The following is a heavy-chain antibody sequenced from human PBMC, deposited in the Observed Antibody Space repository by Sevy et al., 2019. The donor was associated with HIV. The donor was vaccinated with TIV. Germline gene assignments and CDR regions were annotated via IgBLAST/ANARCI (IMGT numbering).Heavy chain of an antibody. CDR3: AREPVVVIINSGVDDAFDI. CDR2: ISSSSSTI. CDR1: GFTFSSYS. Sequence: GGSLRLSCAASGFTFSSYSMNWVRQAPGKGLEWVSYISSSSSTIYYADSVKGRFTISRDNAKNSLYLQMNSLRAEETAVYYCAREPVVVIINSGVDDAFDIWGQGTMVTVSS. J-gene: IGHJ3*02. D-gene: IGHD3-22*01. V-gene: IGHV3-48*01.